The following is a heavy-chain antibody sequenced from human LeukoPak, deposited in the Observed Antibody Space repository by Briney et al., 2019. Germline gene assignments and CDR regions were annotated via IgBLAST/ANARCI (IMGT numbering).Heavy chain of an antibody. CDR1: GFTFSSYA. D-gene: IGHD2-15*01. CDR2: ISSNGGST. V-gene: IGHV3-64D*06. CDR3: VTEGLGYCSGGRCYYGMDV. Sequence: PGGSLRLSCSASGFTFSSYAMHWVRQAPGKGLEYVSAISSNGGSTYYADSVKGRFTISRDNSNNTLYLQMRSLRAEDTAVYYCVTEGLGYCSGGRCYYGMDVWGQGTTVTVSS. J-gene: IGHJ6*02.